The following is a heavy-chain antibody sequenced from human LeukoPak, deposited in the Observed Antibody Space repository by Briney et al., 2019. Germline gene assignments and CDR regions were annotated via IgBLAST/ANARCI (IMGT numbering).Heavy chain of an antibody. D-gene: IGHD3-16*02. V-gene: IGHV1-2*02. J-gene: IGHJ5*02. CDR2: INPNSGGT. CDR1: GYTFTSYY. Sequence: ASVKVSCKASGYTFTSYYMHWVRQAPGQGLEWMGWINPNSGGTNYAQKFQGRVTMTRDTSISTAYMELSRLRSDDTAVYYCARGRGVWGSYRLNWFDPWGQGTLVTVSS. CDR3: ARGRGVWGSYRLNWFDP.